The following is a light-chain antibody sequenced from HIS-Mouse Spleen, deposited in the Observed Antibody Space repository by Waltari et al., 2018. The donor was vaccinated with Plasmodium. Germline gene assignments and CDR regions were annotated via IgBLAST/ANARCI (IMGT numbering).Light chain of an antibody. CDR2: EVS. CDR1: SSDVGGYNY. V-gene: IGLV2-8*01. J-gene: IGLJ2*01. Sequence: QSALTQPPSASGSPGQAVTISCTGTSSDVGGYNYVSWYQPHPGKAPKLMIYEVSKRPSGVPDRFSGSKSGNTASLTVSGLQAEDEADYYCSSYAGSNNLEVFGGGTKLTVL. CDR3: SSYAGSNNLEV.